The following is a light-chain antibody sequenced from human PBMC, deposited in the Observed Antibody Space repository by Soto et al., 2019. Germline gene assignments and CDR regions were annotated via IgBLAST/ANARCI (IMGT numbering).Light chain of an antibody. V-gene: IGKV3-15*01. Sequence: EIVMTQSPATLSVSPGERATLSCRASQSVSSNLAWYQQKPGQAPRLLIYGASTMATGIPARFSGSGSGTEFTLTISSLQSEDFAVYYCQQYNNWPPLTFGGGNKVDIK. CDR2: GAS. CDR1: QSVSSN. CDR3: QQYNNWPPLT. J-gene: IGKJ4*01.